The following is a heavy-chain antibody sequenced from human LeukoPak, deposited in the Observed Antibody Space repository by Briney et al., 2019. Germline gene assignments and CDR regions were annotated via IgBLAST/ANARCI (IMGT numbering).Heavy chain of an antibody. D-gene: IGHD6-19*01. V-gene: IGHV3-30*18. CDR2: ISYDGSNK. CDR3: AKDYFSSGCDY. Sequence: GGSLRLSCAASGFIFRNYGMHWVRQAPGKGLEWVAVISYDGSNKYYADSVKGRFTISRDNSKNTLYLQMNSLRAEDTAVYYCAKDYFSSGCDYWGQGTLVTVSS. J-gene: IGHJ4*02. CDR1: GFIFRNYG.